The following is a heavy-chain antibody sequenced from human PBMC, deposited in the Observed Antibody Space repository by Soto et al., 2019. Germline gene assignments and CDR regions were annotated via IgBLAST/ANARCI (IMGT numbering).Heavy chain of an antibody. J-gene: IGHJ4*02. Sequence: GGSLRLSCAASGFTFNNYAVIWVRQAPGKGLDWVSTISGSAGGTYYADSVKGRFTISRDNSKNTLFLQMNSLRAEDTAIYYCAKASLSRHYYGSGNPYYFDYWGQGARVTVSS. CDR3: AKASLSRHYYGSGNPYYFDY. D-gene: IGHD3-10*01. CDR2: ISGSAGGT. V-gene: IGHV3-23*01. CDR1: GFTFNNYA.